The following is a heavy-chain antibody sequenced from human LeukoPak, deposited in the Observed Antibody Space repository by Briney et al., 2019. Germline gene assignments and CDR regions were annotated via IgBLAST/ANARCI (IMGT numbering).Heavy chain of an antibody. CDR2: ISSSGRTM. J-gene: IGHJ4*02. V-gene: IGHV3-11*01. Sequence: PGGSLRLSCAASGFTFSDYYMGWIRQAPGKGLEWVSYISSSGRTMYYADSVKGRFTISRDNAKSSLYLQMNSLRAEDTAVYYCARTPFWYYFDYWGQGTLVTVSS. D-gene: IGHD2-8*02. CDR1: GFTFSDYY. CDR3: ARTPFWYYFDY.